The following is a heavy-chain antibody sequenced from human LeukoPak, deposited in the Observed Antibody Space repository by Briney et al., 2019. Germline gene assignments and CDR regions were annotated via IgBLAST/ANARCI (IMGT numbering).Heavy chain of an antibody. J-gene: IGHJ3*02. D-gene: IGHD6-6*01. CDR2: FDPEDGET. Sequence: GASVKVSCKVSGYTLTELSMHWVRQAPGKGLEWMGGFDPEDGETIYAQKFQGRVTMTEDTSTDTAYMELSSLRSEDTAVYYCAIGAPYSSSSRGAFDIWGQGTMVTVSS. CDR1: GYTLTELS. V-gene: IGHV1-24*01. CDR3: AIGAPYSSSSRGAFDI.